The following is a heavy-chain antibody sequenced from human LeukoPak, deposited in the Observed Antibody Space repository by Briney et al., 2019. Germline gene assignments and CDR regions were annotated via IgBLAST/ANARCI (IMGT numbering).Heavy chain of an antibody. CDR1: GYTLTELS. D-gene: IGHD5-18*01. CDR3: ATDLGYSYGHTG. J-gene: IGHJ4*02. CDR2: FDPEDGET. Sequence: ASVKVSCKVSGYTLTELSMHWVRQAPGKGLEWMGGFDPEDGETIYAQKLQGRVTMTEDTSTDTAYMELSSLRSEDTAVYYCATDLGYSYGHTGWGQGTLVTVSS. V-gene: IGHV1-24*01.